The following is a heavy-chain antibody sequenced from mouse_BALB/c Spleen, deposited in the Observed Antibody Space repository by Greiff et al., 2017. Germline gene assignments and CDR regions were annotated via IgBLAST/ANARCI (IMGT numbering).Heavy chain of an antibody. Sequence: EVKVEESGGGLVKPGGSLKLSCAASGFTFSSYTMSWVRQTPEKRLEWVATISSGGSYTYYPDSVKGRFTISRDNAKNTLYLQMSSLKSEDTAMYYCTRGRGNLDYWGQGTTLTVSS. V-gene: IGHV5-6-4*01. J-gene: IGHJ2*01. CDR2: ISSGGSYT. CDR3: TRGRGNLDY. CDR1: GFTFSSYT. D-gene: IGHD2-1*01.